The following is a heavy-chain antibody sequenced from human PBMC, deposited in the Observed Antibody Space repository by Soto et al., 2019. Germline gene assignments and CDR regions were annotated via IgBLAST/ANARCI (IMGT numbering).Heavy chain of an antibody. Sequence: EVQLLESGGDLVQPGGSLRLSCAASGFTFSDYAMTWVRQAPGKGLEWVSSISSSSSYIYYADSVKGRFTISRDNAKNSLYLQMNSLRAEDTAVYYCARGGGSSWYYFDYWGQGTLVTVSS. D-gene: IGHD6-13*01. CDR2: ISSSSSYI. V-gene: IGHV3-21*01. CDR1: GFTFSDYA. J-gene: IGHJ4*02. CDR3: ARGGGSSWYYFDY.